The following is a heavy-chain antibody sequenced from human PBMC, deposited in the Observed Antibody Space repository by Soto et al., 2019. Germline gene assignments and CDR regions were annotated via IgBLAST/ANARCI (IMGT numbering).Heavy chain of an antibody. Sequence: AETLSLTCTVSVCSISIYDLSWIRQPPVKGLEWIGYIYYSGSTNYNPSLKSRVTISVDTSKNQFSLKLSSVTAADTAVYYCARDVAITFGGVIVKNYFDYWGQGTLVTVSS. CDR2: IYYSGST. J-gene: IGHJ4*02. V-gene: IGHV4-59*01. CDR1: VCSISIYD. CDR3: ARDVAITFGGVIVKNYFDY. D-gene: IGHD3-16*02.